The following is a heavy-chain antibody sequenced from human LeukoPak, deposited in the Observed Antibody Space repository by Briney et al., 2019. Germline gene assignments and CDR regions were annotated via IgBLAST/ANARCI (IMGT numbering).Heavy chain of an antibody. D-gene: IGHD4-11*01. CDR1: GGSISSSY. V-gene: IGHV4-59*08. CDR2: IYYSGST. CDR3: ARHGYSITHDAFDI. J-gene: IGHJ3*02. Sequence: SETLSLTCTVSGGSISSSYWGWIRQPPGKGLEWIGYIYYSGSTNYNPSLKSRVTISVDTSKNQFSLKLSSVTAADTAVYYCARHGYSITHDAFDIWGQGTMVTVSS.